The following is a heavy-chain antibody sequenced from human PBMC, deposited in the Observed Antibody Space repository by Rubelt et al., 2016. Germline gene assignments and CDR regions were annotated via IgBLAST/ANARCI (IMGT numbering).Heavy chain of an antibody. CDR1: GGSFSSYY. D-gene: IGHD1-7*01. V-gene: IGHV4-34*01. CDR3: ARVGDWKYRGGEDY. J-gene: IGHJ4*02. CDR2: INQSGNT. Sequence: QVQLRQWGAGLLKPSETLSLTCADYGGSFSSYYSCWIRQSTGKGLEGMGEINQSGNTNYNPAIKSGVTISVDASKNQFSLKVRSVTAADTAVYYCARVGDWKYRGGEDYWGQGTLVTVSS.